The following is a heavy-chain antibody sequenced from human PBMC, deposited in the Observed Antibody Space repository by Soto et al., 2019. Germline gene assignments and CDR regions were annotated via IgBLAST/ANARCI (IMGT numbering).Heavy chain of an antibody. CDR2: TYYRSKWYN. Sequence: SQTLSLTCAISGYSVSSNSAALNWISQSPSRGLEWLGRTYYRSKWYNDYAVSVKSRITINPDTSKNQFSLQLNSVTPEDTAVYYCARDLGCSSTSCYMESDWFEPWGQGTLVTVSS. V-gene: IGHV6-1*01. CDR3: ARDLGCSSTSCYMESDWFEP. CDR1: GYSVSSNSAA. J-gene: IGHJ5*02. D-gene: IGHD2-2*02.